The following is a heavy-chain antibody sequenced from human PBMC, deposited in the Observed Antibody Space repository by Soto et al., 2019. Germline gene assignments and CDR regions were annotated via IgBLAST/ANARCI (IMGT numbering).Heavy chain of an antibody. CDR2: INPSNGDT. J-gene: IGHJ6*02. V-gene: IGHV1-3*01. Sequence: ASVKVSCKTSGYSFTKYGLHWVRQAPGQRLEWMGWINPSNGDTKYSQKFQGRVTITRDTSATTAYMEVSSLRSEDSAVFYCARTDCSSTSCYNYYYYGMDVWGQGTTVTVSS. D-gene: IGHD2-2*01. CDR3: ARTDCSSTSCYNYYYYGMDV. CDR1: GYSFTKYG.